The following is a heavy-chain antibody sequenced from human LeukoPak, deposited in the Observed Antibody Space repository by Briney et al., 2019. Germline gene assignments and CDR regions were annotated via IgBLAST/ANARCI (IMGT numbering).Heavy chain of an antibody. CDR3: ARDEMAYGEMWYGMDV. CDR1: GFTYSRYW. V-gene: IGHV3-48*02. Sequence: GGSLRLSCAASGFTYSRYWMNWARQAPGKGREWVSYINSSSSTIYYADSVKGRFTISRDNAKNSLYLQMNSLRDEDTAVYYCARDEMAYGEMWYGMDVWGQGTTVTVSS. D-gene: IGHD4-17*01. CDR2: INSSSSTI. J-gene: IGHJ6*02.